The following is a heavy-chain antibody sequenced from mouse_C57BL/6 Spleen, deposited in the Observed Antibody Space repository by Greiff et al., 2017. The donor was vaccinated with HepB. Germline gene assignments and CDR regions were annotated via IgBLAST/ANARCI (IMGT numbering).Heavy chain of an antibody. CDR2: IDPKSGGT. CDR3: ARSYGSSFAWFAY. CDR1: GYTFTSYW. V-gene: IGHV1-72*01. Sequence: VQLQQSGAELVKPGASVKLSCKASGYTFTSYWMHWVKQRPGRGLEWIGRIDPKSGGTKYNEKFKSKATLTVDKPSSTAYMQLSSLTSEDSAVYYCARSYGSSFAWFAYWGQGTLVTVSA. D-gene: IGHD1-1*01. J-gene: IGHJ3*01.